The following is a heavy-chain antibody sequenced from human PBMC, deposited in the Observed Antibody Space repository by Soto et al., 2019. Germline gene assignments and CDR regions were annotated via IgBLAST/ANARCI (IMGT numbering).Heavy chain of an antibody. CDR1: GGSISSGGYY. V-gene: IGHV4-31*03. D-gene: IGHD2-2*01. CDR3: ARTAGYCSSTSCPSMYYFDY. CDR2: IYYGGST. J-gene: IGHJ4*02. Sequence: QVQLQESGPGLVKPSQTLSLTCTVSGGSISSGGYYWSWIRQHPGKGLEWIGYIYYGGSTYYNPSXXXRVTIPVDTSXXQXAXXLSSVTAADTAVYYCARTAGYCSSTSCPSMYYFDYWGQGTLGTVSS.